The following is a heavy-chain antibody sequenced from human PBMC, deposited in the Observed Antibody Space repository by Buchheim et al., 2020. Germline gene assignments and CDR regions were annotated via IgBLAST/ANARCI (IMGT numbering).Heavy chain of an antibody. CDR1: GFTFDNYA. Sequence: EVQLLESGGGLVQPGGSLRLSCAVSGFTFDNYAMNWVRQAPGQGLEWVSRISFNGGDTFYAGSVKGRFTISRDLSANTLYLQMNRLRADDTAVYFCTKDLCPSGTCAGPQDRWGQGTL. V-gene: IGHV3-23*01. D-gene: IGHD5-12*01. J-gene: IGHJ5*02. CDR3: TKDLCPSGTCAGPQDR. CDR2: ISFNGGDT.